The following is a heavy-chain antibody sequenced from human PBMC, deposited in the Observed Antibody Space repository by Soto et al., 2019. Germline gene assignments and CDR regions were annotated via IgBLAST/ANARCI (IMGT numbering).Heavy chain of an antibody. Sequence: SETLSLTCTVSGGSISSSSYYWGWIRQPPGKGLEWIGSIYYSGSTYYNPSLKSRVTISVDTSKNQFSLKLSSVTAADTAVYYCARQPQKDPTDFDYWGQGTLVTVSS. J-gene: IGHJ4*02. CDR3: ARQPQKDPTDFDY. V-gene: IGHV4-39*01. CDR1: GGSISSSSYY. D-gene: IGHD1-1*01. CDR2: IYYSGST.